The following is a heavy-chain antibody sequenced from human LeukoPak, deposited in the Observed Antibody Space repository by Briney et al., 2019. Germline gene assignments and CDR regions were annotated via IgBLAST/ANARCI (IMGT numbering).Heavy chain of an antibody. Sequence: ASVKVSCKASGGTFSSYAINWVRQAPGQGLEWMGWINPNSGGTNYAQKFQGRVTMTRDTSISTAYMELSRLRSDDTAVYYCARSGDYGDYPTVNYFDYWGQGTLVTVSS. D-gene: IGHD4-17*01. CDR3: ARSGDYGDYPTVNYFDY. V-gene: IGHV1-2*02. CDR1: GGTFSSYA. J-gene: IGHJ4*02. CDR2: INPNSGGT.